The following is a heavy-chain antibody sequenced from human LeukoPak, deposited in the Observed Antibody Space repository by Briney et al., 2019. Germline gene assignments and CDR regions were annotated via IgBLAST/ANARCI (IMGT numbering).Heavy chain of an antibody. D-gene: IGHD5-12*01. V-gene: IGHV6-1*01. CDR2: TYYRSKWYN. CDR3: ARDYSGYDWAAFDF. Sequence: SQTLSLTCAISGDSVSSHRAAWNWIRQSPSRGLEWLGRTYYRSKWYNDYAPFVKSRININSDTSKNQFSLQLKSVTPEDTAVYYCARDYSGYDWAAFDFWGQGTILTVSS. CDR1: GDSVSSHRAA. J-gene: IGHJ3*01.